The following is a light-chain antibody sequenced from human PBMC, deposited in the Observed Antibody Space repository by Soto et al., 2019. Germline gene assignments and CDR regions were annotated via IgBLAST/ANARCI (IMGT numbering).Light chain of an antibody. CDR3: SSYTSSSTYA. J-gene: IGLJ1*01. Sequence: QSALTQPASVSGSPGQAIAISRIESSSDVGGYNYVSWHQQHPGKAPKVVIYDVSNRPSGVSDRFSGSKSGNTASLTISGLQAEDEADYYCSSYTSSSTYAFGTGTKVTVL. V-gene: IGLV2-14*01. CDR1: SSDVGGYNY. CDR2: DVS.